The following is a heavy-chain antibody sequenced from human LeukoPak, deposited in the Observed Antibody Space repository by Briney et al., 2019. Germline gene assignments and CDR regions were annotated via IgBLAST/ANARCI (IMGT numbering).Heavy chain of an antibody. V-gene: IGHV3-23*01. Sequence: GGSLRLSCAASGFAFSSYAMSWVRQAPGKGLEWVSAISSSGGSTYYADSVKGRFTISRDSSKNTLYLQMNSLRAEDTAVYYCAKVGGVVVLTASYYFDYWGQGTLVTVSS. J-gene: IGHJ4*02. CDR2: ISSSGGST. D-gene: IGHD2-15*01. CDR3: AKVGGVVVLTASYYFDY. CDR1: GFAFSSYA.